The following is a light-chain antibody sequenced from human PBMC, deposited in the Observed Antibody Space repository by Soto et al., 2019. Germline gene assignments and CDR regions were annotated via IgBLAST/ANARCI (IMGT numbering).Light chain of an antibody. CDR2: GAS. CDR3: QQYNNWPPYT. Sequence: EIVMTQSPATLSVSPGERATLSCRASQSVSSNLAWYQQKPGQAPRLLIYGASTRATGIPARFSGSGSGTALTLTISSLQSEDFAVYSCQQYNNWPPYTFGQGTKLEIK. V-gene: IGKV3-15*01. J-gene: IGKJ2*01. CDR1: QSVSSN.